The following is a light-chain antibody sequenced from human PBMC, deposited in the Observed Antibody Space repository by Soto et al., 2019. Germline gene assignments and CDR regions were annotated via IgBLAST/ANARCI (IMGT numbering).Light chain of an antibody. Sequence: EIVMTQSPATLSVSPGQRATLSCRTSQTVMGNLAWYQQKRGQPPRLLIYGASTRATGITASFSGSGSGTEFTLAISGLQSEDFAVYYCQQYNNWLPWTFGKGNKVEI. V-gene: IGKV3-15*01. J-gene: IGKJ1*01. CDR3: QQYNNWLPWT. CDR2: GAS. CDR1: QTVMGN.